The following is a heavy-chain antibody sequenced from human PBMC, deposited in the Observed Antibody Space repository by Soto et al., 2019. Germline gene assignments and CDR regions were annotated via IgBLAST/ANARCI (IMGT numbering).Heavy chain of an antibody. V-gene: IGHV3-23*01. J-gene: IGHJ4*02. Sequence: GGSLRLSCAASGFTFSSYAMSWVRQAPGKGLEWVSAISGSGGSTYYADSVKGRFTISRDNSKNTLYLQMNSLRAEDTAVYSCXKGGPRVGVVAATPFDYWGQGTLVTVSS. D-gene: IGHD2-15*01. CDR3: XKGGPRVGVVAATPFDY. CDR1: GFTFSSYA. CDR2: ISGSGGST.